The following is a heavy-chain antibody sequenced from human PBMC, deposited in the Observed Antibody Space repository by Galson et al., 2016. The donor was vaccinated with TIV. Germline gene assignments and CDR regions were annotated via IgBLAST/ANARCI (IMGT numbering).Heavy chain of an antibody. D-gene: IGHD4-17*01. CDR1: GFTFSNYG. Sequence: SLRLSCAASGFTFSNYGMHWVRQAPGKGLEWVAVISYDGSNKYYADSVKGRFTISRDNSKNALYLQMNSRRAEDTAVYYCAKSDRAALRTTSYYMDDWGKGTTVTVSS. J-gene: IGHJ6*03. V-gene: IGHV3-30*18. CDR2: ISYDGSNK. CDR3: AKSDRAALRTTSYYMDD.